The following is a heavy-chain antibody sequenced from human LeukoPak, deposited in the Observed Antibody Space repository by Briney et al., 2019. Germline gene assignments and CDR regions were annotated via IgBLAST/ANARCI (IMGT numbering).Heavy chain of an antibody. CDR2: IYHSGST. J-gene: IGHJ4*02. CDR1: GYSISSGYY. Sequence: NPSETLSLTCAVSGYSISSGYYWGWIRQPPGKGLEWIGSIYHSGSTYYNPSLKSRVTISVDTSKNQFSLKLSSVTAADTAVYYCARPMVGGVIVIVYWGQGTLVTVSS. D-gene: IGHD3-16*02. V-gene: IGHV4-38-2*01. CDR3: ARPMVGGVIVIVY.